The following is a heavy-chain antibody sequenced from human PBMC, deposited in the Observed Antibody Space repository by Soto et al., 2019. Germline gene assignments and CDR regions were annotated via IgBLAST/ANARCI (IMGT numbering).Heavy chain of an antibody. CDR3: YGYYYGSGSRTEDY. V-gene: IGHV3-48*01. J-gene: IGHJ4*02. CDR2: ISSSSSTI. CDR1: GFTFSSYS. Sequence: PGGSLRLSCAASGFTFSSYSMNWVRQAPGKGLEWVSYISSSSSTIYYADSVKGRFTISRDNSKNTLYLQMNSLRAEDTAVYYCYGYYYGSGSRTEDYWGQGTLVTVSS. D-gene: IGHD3-10*01.